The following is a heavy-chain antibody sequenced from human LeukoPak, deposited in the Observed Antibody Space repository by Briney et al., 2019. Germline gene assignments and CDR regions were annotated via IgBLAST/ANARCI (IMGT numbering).Heavy chain of an antibody. CDR2: IYYSGIP. J-gene: IGHJ6*02. Sequence: SETLSLTCTVSGGSISRYYWSWIRQPPGKGLEGIGYIYYSGIPNYNPSLKSPVTLSVDTSKNQYSLKPSSVPAADTAVYYCARDNFRYSSSSAYYYGMDVWGQGTTVTVSS. V-gene: IGHV4-59*01. CDR1: GGSISRYY. D-gene: IGHD6-6*01. CDR3: ARDNFRYSSSSAYYYGMDV.